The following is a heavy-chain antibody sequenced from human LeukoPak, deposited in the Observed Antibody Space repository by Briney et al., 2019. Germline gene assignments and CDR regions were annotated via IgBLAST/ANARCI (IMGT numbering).Heavy chain of an antibody. V-gene: IGHV1-2*02. D-gene: IGHD3-10*01. Sequence: EASVKVSCKASGYTFTGYYMHWVRQAPGQGLEWMGWINPNSGGTNYAQKFQGRVTMTRDTSISTAYMELSRLRSDDTAVYYCATPLQGFGELLLLTHWGQGTLVTVSS. CDR2: INPNSGGT. J-gene: IGHJ4*02. CDR1: GYTFTGYY. CDR3: ATPLQGFGELLLLTH.